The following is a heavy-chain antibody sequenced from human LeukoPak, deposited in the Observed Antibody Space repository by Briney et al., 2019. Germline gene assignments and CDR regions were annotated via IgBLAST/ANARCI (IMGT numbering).Heavy chain of an antibody. D-gene: IGHD6-13*01. J-gene: IGHJ4*02. V-gene: IGHV3-7*01. CDR2: IKQDGSEK. CDR3: ASLGSSSSWGGFDY. Sequence: PGGSLRLSCAASGFTFSSYWMSWVRQAPGKGLEWVANIKQDGSEKYYVDSVKGRFTISRDNAKNSLYLQMNSLRAEDTAVYYCASLGSSSSWGGFDYWGQGTLVTVSS. CDR1: GFTFSSYW.